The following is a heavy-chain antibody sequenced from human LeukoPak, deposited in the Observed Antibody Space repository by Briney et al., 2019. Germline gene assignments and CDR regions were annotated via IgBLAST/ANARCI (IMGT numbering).Heavy chain of an antibody. CDR2: IRYDGSNK. Sequence: GGSLRLSCAASGFTFSSYGMQWVRQAPGKGLEWVAFIRYDGSNKYYADSVKGRFTISRDNSKNTLYLQMNSLRAEDSAVYYCAKDVPPFGYSCSWYLDHWGQGILVTVSS. D-gene: IGHD6-13*01. V-gene: IGHV3-30*02. CDR1: GFTFSSYG. CDR3: AKDVPPFGYSCSWYLDH. J-gene: IGHJ4*02.